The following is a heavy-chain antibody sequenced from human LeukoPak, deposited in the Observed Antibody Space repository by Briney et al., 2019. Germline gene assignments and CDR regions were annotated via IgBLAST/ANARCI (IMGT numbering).Heavy chain of an antibody. CDR1: GNSFATYG. J-gene: IGHJ4*02. Sequence: ASVKVSCKASGNSFATYGISWVRQAPGQGLEWMGWISAYSGDTNYAQKLQGRVTMTTDTSTSTAYMELRSLRSDDTAVYYCAREGKQWLQYYLDYWGQGTLVTVSS. CDR2: ISAYSGDT. V-gene: IGHV1-18*01. CDR3: AREGKQWLQYYLDY. D-gene: IGHD6-19*01.